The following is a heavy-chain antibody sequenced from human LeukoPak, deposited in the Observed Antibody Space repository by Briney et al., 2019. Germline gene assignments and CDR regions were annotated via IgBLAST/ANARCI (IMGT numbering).Heavy chain of an antibody. CDR2: SSSGSIEI. V-gene: IGHV3-21*01. CDR3: ARGGYSHYDY. Sequence: PGGSLRLSCAASEFTFSSYRMDWVRQAPGKGLEWVASSSSGSIEIYYADAVKGRFTISRDNAKNSLYLQMSSLRGEDTAVYYCARGGYSHYDYWGPGTLVTVSS. D-gene: IGHD6-13*01. CDR1: EFTFSSYR. J-gene: IGHJ4*02.